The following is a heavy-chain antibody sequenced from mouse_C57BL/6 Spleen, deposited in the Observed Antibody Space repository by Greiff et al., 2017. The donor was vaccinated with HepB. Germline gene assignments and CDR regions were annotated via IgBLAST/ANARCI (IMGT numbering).Heavy chain of an antibody. CDR2: IDPETGGT. V-gene: IGHV1-15*01. CDR3: TRLPTTVDFDY. J-gene: IGHJ2*01. Sequence: QVQLQQSGAELVRPGASVTLSCKASGYTFTDYEMHWVKQTPVHGLEWIGAIDPETGGTAYNQKFKGKAILTADKSSSTAYMELRSLTSEDSAVYYCTRLPTTVDFDYWGQGTTLTVSS. CDR1: GYTFTDYE. D-gene: IGHD1-1*01.